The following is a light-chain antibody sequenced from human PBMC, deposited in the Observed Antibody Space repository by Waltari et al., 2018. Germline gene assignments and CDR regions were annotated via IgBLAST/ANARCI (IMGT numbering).Light chain of an antibody. CDR2: EVN. V-gene: IGLV2-8*01. CDR1: SSDVGGYKF. CDR3: SSYAGSNNLV. Sequence: QSALTQPPSASGSPGQSVTISCTGTSSDVGGYKFVSWYQQHPGRAPKLMIYEVNHRPSGVPDRFSGSNSGNTASLTVSGLQAEDEADYYCSSYAGSNNLVFGTGTKVTVL. J-gene: IGLJ1*01.